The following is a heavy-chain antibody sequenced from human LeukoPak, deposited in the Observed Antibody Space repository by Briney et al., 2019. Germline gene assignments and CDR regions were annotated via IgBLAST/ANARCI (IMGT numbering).Heavy chain of an antibody. D-gene: IGHD2-8*01. J-gene: IGHJ4*02. Sequence: GGSLRLSCAGSGFTFSSYAMSWVRQAPGKGLEWVSAISGSGGSTYYADSVKGRFTISRDNSKNTLYLQMNSLRAEDTAVYYCAKDPRHGYCTNGVCYLWDYWGQGTLVTVSS. CDR3: AKDPRHGYCTNGVCYLWDY. V-gene: IGHV3-23*01. CDR2: ISGSGGST. CDR1: GFTFSSYA.